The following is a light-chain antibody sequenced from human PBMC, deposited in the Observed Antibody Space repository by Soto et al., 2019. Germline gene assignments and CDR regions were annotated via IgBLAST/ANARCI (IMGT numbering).Light chain of an antibody. CDR1: QSIGSY. CDR3: QQYSKWPPVT. V-gene: IGKV3-15*01. CDR2: GAS. Sequence: EIVMTQSPATLSVSPGERAALSCRASQSIGSYLAWYQQKPGLAPRLLIYGASTRATDIPARFSGSGSGTEFTLTINSLQSEDVAVYYCQQYSKWPPVTFGGGSKLEIK. J-gene: IGKJ4*01.